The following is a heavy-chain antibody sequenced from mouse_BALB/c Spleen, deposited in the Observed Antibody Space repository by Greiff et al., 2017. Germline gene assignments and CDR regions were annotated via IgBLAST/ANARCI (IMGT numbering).Heavy chain of an antibody. CDR3: ARRNDYDNAMDY. CDR1: GFTFSSYT. D-gene: IGHD2-4*01. V-gene: IGHV5-12-2*01. Sequence: DVMLVESGGGLVQPGGSLKLSCAASGFTFSSYTMSWVRQTPEKRLEWVAYISNGGGSTYYPDTVKGRFTISRDNAKNTLYLQMSSLKSEDTAMYYCARRNDYDNAMDYWGQGTSVTVSS. CDR2: ISNGGGST. J-gene: IGHJ4*01.